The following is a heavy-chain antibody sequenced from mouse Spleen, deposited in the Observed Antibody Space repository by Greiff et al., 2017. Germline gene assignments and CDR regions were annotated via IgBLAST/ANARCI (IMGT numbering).Heavy chain of an antibody. Sequence: VQLQQSGPELVKPGASVKIPCKASGYTFTDYNMDWVKQSHGKSLEWIGNINPSNGGTNYNEKFKSKATLTVDKSSSTAYMQLSSLTSEDSAVYYCAREGMITAWFAYWGQGTLVTVSA. D-gene: IGHD2-4*01. CDR1: GYTFTDYN. CDR2: INPSNGGT. V-gene: IGHV1-18*01. J-gene: IGHJ3*01. CDR3: AREGMITAWFAY.